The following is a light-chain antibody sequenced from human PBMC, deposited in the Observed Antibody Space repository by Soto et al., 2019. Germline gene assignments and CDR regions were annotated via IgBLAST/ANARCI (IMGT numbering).Light chain of an antibody. CDR1: QTISSW. Sequence: DIQITPSHSTLSGSVGDRVTITCRASQTISSWLAWYQQKPGKAPKLLIYKASTLKSGVPSRFSGSGSGTEFTLTISSLQPDDFATYYCQHYNSYSEAFGQGTKVDIK. J-gene: IGKJ1*01. CDR2: KAS. V-gene: IGKV1-5*03. CDR3: QHYNSYSEA.